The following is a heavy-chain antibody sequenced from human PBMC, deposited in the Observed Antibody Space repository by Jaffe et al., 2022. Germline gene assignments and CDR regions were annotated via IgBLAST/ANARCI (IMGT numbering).Heavy chain of an antibody. D-gene: IGHD6-13*01. J-gene: IGHJ4*02. V-gene: IGHV4-39*01. CDR2: IYYSGST. Sequence: QLQLQESGPGLVKPSETLSLTCTVSGGSISSSSYYWGWIRQPPGKGLEWIGSIYYSGSTYYNPSLKSRVTISVDTSKNQFSLKLSSVTAADTAVYYCARPSSSWYYFDYWGQGTLVTVSS. CDR1: GGSISSSSYY. CDR3: ARPSSSWYYFDY.